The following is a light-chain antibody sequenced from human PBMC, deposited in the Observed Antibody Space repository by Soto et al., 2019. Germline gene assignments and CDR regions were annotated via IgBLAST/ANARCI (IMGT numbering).Light chain of an antibody. CDR3: HQSYSTGA. CDR1: QSISTS. J-gene: IGKJ1*01. CDR2: AAS. Sequence: DIQMTQSPSSLSASVGDRVTITCRASQSISTSLNWFQQKPGKAPKLLIYAASSLQSGAPSRFSGSGAGTDFLLTISRLPADDFATYYCHQSYSTGAFGQGTKVDIK. V-gene: IGKV1-39*01.